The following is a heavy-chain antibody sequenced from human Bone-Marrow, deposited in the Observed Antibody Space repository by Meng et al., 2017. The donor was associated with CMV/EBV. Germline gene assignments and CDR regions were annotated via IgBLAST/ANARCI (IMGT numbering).Heavy chain of an antibody. Sequence: GESLKISCAASGFTFSSYAMSWVRQAPGKGLEWVSVIYSGGTIYYADSVKGRFTISRDNAKNSLYLQMNSLRAEDTAVYYCARDFNWNYGYGMDVWGQGTTVTVSS. J-gene: IGHJ6*02. CDR1: GFTFSSYA. CDR2: IYSGGTI. D-gene: IGHD1-7*01. V-gene: IGHV3-66*01. CDR3: ARDFNWNYGYGMDV.